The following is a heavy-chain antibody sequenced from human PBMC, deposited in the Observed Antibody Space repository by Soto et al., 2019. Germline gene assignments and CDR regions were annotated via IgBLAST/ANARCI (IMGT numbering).Heavy chain of an antibody. CDR3: ARGVRHYDFWSGYYQDFYYYYGMDV. D-gene: IGHD3-3*01. J-gene: IGHJ6*02. CDR2: INPNSGGT. V-gene: IGHV1-2*04. Sequence: ASVKVSCKASGDTFTGYYMHCVRRAPGQVLEWMGWINPNSGGTNYAQKFQGWVTMTRDTSISTAYMELSRLRSDDTAVYYCARGVRHYDFWSGYYQDFYYYYGMDVWGQGTTVTVSS. CDR1: GDTFTGYY.